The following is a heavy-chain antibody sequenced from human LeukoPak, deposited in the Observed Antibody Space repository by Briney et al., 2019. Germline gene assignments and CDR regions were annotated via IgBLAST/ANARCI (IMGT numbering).Heavy chain of an antibody. Sequence: TASETLSLTCSVSGASINNYYWSWIRQPPGKGLEWIGYISHSGTASYSPSVKSRVAISVHKSENQFSLTLSSVTAADTAVYYCARRFVDSGGYYYDDYWGQGILVTVSS. CDR3: ARRFVDSGGYYYDDY. D-gene: IGHD3-22*01. J-gene: IGHJ4*02. CDR1: GASINNYY. CDR2: ISHSGTA. V-gene: IGHV4-59*08.